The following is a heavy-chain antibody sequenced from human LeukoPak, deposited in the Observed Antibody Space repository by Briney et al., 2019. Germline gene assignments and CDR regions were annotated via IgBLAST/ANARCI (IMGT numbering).Heavy chain of an antibody. CDR3: LNGSGSYPHVFDI. J-gene: IGHJ3*02. V-gene: IGHV3-23*01. Sequence: GGSLRLSCAASGFTFSTYGMSWVRQAPGKGLEWVSAISGSGGSTNYADSVKGRFTISRDNSKNTLYLQMNSLRAEDTAVYYCLNGSGSYPHVFDIWGQGTMVSVSS. CDR2: ISGSGGST. D-gene: IGHD3-10*01. CDR1: GFTFSTYG.